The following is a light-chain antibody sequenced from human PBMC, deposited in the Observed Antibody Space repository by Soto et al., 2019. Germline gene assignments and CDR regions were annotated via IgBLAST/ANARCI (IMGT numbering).Light chain of an antibody. CDR1: SSDVGGYNY. Sequence: QPVLTQPASVSGSPGQSITISCTGTSSDVGGYNYVSWYQHHPGKAPKLIIYEVGDRPSGVSSRFSGSKSGNTASLTISGLQAEDEADYYCTSYTGSSTLGVFGGGTKLTVL. V-gene: IGLV2-14*01. CDR2: EVG. J-gene: IGLJ3*02. CDR3: TSYTGSSTLGV.